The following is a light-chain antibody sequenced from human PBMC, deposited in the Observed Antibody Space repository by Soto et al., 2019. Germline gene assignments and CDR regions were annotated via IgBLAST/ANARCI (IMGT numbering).Light chain of an antibody. CDR2: DAS. CDR1: QNFSGTF. CDR3: QQRSNWPLT. V-gene: IGKV3D-20*02. J-gene: IGKJ4*01. Sequence: ESVLTQSPGTLSLSPGERATLSCRTSQNFSGTFLAWYQQKPGQAPRLLIYDASIRATGIPDRFSGSGSGTDFTLTISSLEPEDFAVYYCQQRSNWPLTFGGGTKVDIK.